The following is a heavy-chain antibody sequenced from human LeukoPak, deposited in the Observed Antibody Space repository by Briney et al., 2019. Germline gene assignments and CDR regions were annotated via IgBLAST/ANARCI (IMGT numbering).Heavy chain of an antibody. Sequence: GGSLRLSWAASGFTFSSYAMSWVPQAPGKGLEGVSAISGSGGSTYYADSVKGRFTISRDNSKNTLYLQMNSLRAEDTAVYYCANVRVDYFDAFDIWGQGTMVTVSS. CDR1: GFTFSSYA. V-gene: IGHV3-23*01. CDR2: ISGSGGST. D-gene: IGHD2/OR15-2a*01. J-gene: IGHJ3*02. CDR3: ANVRVDYFDAFDI.